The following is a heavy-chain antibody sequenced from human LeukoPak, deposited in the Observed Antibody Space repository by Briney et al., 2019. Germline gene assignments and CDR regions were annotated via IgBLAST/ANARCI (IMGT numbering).Heavy chain of an antibody. CDR2: ISSSGSTI. CDR3: ASFIKPQSSGAFDI. Sequence: GGSLRLSCAASGFTFSDYYMSWIRQAPGKGLEWVSYISSSGSTIYYADSVKGRFTISRDNAKNSLYLQMNSLRAEDTAVYYCASFIKPQSSGAFDIWGQGTMVTVSS. V-gene: IGHV3-11*01. J-gene: IGHJ3*02. D-gene: IGHD3-22*01. CDR1: GFTFSDYY.